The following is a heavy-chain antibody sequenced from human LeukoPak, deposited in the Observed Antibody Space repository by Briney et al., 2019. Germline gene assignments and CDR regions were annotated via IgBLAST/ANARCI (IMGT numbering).Heavy chain of an antibody. CDR1: GFTFSRYA. V-gene: IGHV3-30*04. Sequence: PGGSLRLSCAASGFTFSRYAMQWVRQAPGKGLEWVGLISYDGSNGYYAASVKGRFTISRDKSKNTLYLQMNSLRVEDTAVYYCARGSNSGDLSGLIDYWGQGTLVSVSS. CDR3: ARGSNSGDLSGLIDY. J-gene: IGHJ4*02. CDR2: ISYDGSNG. D-gene: IGHD3-16*02.